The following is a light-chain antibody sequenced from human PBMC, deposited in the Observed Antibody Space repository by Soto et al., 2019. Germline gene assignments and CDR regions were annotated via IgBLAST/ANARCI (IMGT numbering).Light chain of an antibody. CDR3: SSYTTNSTLG. J-gene: IGLJ2*01. Sequence: QSALTQPASVSGSPGQSITISCTGTSSDVGGYNYVSWYQHHPGKAPKLMIYQVSNRPSGVSNRFSGSKSANTASLTISWLQAEDEADYYCSSYTTNSTLGFGGGTKLTVL. CDR1: SSDVGGYNY. V-gene: IGLV2-14*01. CDR2: QVS.